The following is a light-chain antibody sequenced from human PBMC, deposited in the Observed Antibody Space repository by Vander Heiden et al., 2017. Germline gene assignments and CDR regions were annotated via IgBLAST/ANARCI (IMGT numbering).Light chain of an antibody. CDR1: QSVSSN. V-gene: IGKV3-15*01. CDR2: GAS. J-gene: IGKJ1*01. CDR3: QQYDYRTPWT. Sequence: EVVMTPSPATLSVSPGASATLSCTASQSVSSNLDWYQHKPGQAPRLLIYGASTRATGIPARFSGSGSETECTLTISSLQSEEFAVYDCQQYDYRTPWTFGQGTTVEI.